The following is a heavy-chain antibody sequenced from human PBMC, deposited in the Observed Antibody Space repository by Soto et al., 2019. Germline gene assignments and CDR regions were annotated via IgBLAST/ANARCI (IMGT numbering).Heavy chain of an antibody. J-gene: IGHJ4*02. CDR1: GGSFSGYY. Sequence: SETLSLTCAVYGGSFSGYYWSWIRQPPGKGLEWIGEINHSGSTNYNPSLKSRVTISVDTSKNQFSLKLSSVTAADTAVYYCGRGRSSSNPVTAISPLIWRSHPLFDYWGQGTLVTVSS. V-gene: IGHV4-34*01. CDR2: INHSGST. CDR3: GRGRSSSNPVTAISPLIWRSHPLFDY. D-gene: IGHD2-21*02.